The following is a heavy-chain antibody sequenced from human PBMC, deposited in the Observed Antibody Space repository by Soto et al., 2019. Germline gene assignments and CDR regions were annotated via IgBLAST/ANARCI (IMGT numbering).Heavy chain of an antibody. CDR2: IIPMFDIA. V-gene: IGHV1-69*02. CDR1: GGSFSIYT. J-gene: IGHJ3*02. CDR3: TLGSWSAEVFEI. Sequence: QVQLVQSGVEVKKPGSSVKVSCKASGGSFSIYTIFWVRQAPGQGLEWMGRIIPMFDIANYAQNFQGRVTINADKSTGTVYMEMISLRSDDTAIYYCTLGSWSAEVFEIWGQGTLVTVSS. D-gene: IGHD6-13*01.